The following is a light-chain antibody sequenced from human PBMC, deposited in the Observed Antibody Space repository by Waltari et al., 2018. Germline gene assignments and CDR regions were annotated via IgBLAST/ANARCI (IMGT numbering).Light chain of an antibody. CDR2: KAS. V-gene: IGKV1-5*03. CDR3: QQYRNLWT. CDR1: QSLSNW. Sequence: DIQMTQSPSTLSASVGDRVTITCRASQSLSNWLAWYQQKPGKAPKVLIYKASTLESGVPSMFSVSGSGTEFTLTISSLQPDDFATYYCQQYRNLWTFGQGTKVEIK. J-gene: IGKJ1*01.